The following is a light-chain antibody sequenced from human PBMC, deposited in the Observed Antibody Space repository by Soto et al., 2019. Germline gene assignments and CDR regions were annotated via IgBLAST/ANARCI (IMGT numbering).Light chain of an antibody. CDR2: EVS. Sequence: QSALTQPASVSGSPAQSITISCTGTSSDVGGYNYVSWYQHHPGKAPKLIIYEVSYRPSGVSNRFSGSKSGNTASLTISGLPADDEADYYCCSYTSPSTHVFGTGNKVTVL. J-gene: IGLJ1*01. V-gene: IGLV2-14*01. CDR3: CSYTSPSTHV. CDR1: SSDVGGYNY.